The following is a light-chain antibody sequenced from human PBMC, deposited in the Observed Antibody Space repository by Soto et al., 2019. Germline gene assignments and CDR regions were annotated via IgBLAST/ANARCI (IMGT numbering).Light chain of an antibody. J-gene: IGKJ4*01. CDR3: QHRYNWPLT. Sequence: DIVLTQSPATLSLSPGERATLSCRASQSIDSALAWYQHKPGQAPRLLIYDASNRATGIPARFSGSGSGTDFTLTISSLEPEDFAVYYCQHRYNWPLTFGGGSKVEIK. CDR1: QSIDSA. V-gene: IGKV3-11*01. CDR2: DAS.